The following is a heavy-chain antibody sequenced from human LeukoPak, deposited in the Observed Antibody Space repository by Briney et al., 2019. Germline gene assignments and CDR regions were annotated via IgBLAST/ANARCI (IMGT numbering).Heavy chain of an antibody. D-gene: IGHD5/OR15-5a*01. J-gene: IGHJ3*02. Sequence: GGSLRLSCAASGFTVSSNYMNWVRQAPGKGLEWVSIIYSGGSTFYADSVKGRFTISRDNSRNTLFLQMNSLRAEDTAVYYCARSNDAFDIWGQGTMVTVSS. V-gene: IGHV3-53*01. CDR1: GFTVSSNY. CDR2: IYSGGST. CDR3: ARSNDAFDI.